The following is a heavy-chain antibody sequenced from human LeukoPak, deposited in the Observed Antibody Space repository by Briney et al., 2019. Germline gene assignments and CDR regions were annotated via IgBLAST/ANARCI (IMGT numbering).Heavy chain of an antibody. Sequence: SETLSLTCTVSGGSISSSCYYWGWIRQPPGKGLEWIGSIYYSGSTYYNPSLKSRVTISVDTSKNQFSLKLSSVTAADTAVYYCARDTYSSGWYGEGFDPWGQGTLVTVSS. D-gene: IGHD6-19*01. CDR1: GGSISSSCYY. CDR3: ARDTYSSGWYGEGFDP. V-gene: IGHV4-39*02. CDR2: IYYSGST. J-gene: IGHJ5*02.